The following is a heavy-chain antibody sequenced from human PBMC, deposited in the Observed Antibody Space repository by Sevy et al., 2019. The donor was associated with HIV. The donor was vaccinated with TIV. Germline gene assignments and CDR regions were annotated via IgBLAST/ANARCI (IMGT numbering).Heavy chain of an antibody. V-gene: IGHV4-59*01. CDR1: GGSISSYY. D-gene: IGHD3-10*01. J-gene: IGHJ4*02. CDR3: ASTMVRGVGFLSLDY. CDR2: IYYSGST. Sequence: SETLSLTCTVSGGSISSYYWSWIRQPPGKGLEWIGYIYYSGSTNYNPSLKSRVTISVDTSKNQFSLKLSSVTAADTAVYYCASTMVRGVGFLSLDYWGQGTLVTVSS.